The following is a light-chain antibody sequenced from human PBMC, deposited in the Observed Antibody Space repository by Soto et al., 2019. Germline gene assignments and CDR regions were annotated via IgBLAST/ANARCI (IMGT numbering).Light chain of an antibody. CDR1: TSDIGINT. Sequence: QSVLTQPPSASGTPGQRVTIYCSGTTSDIGINTVSWYQQLPGTAPNLLIYTNTQRPSGVPDRFSGSKSGTSASLAISGLQSEDEADYYCAAWDDSLNGLIFGGGTQLTVL. CDR3: AAWDDSLNGLI. CDR2: TNT. J-gene: IGLJ2*01. V-gene: IGLV1-44*01.